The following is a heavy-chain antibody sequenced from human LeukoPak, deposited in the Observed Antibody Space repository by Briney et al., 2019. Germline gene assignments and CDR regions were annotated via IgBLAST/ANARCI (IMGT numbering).Heavy chain of an antibody. J-gene: IGHJ3*02. CDR3: ARDGTYRVYAFDI. CDR1: GFTFSSYW. Sequence: PGGSLRLSCAASGFTFSSYWMSWVRQAPGKGLEWVANIKQDGSEKYYVDSVKGRFTISRDNAKNSLYLQMNSLRAEDTAVYYCARDGTYRVYAFDIWGQGTMVTVSS. V-gene: IGHV3-7*01. D-gene: IGHD1-26*01. CDR2: IKQDGSEK.